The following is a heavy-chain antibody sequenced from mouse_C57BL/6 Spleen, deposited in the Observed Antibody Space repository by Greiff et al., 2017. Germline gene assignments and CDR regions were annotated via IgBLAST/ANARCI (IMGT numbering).Heavy chain of an antibody. D-gene: IGHD1-1*01. V-gene: IGHV8-8*01. J-gene: IGHJ3*01. CDR1: GFSLSTFGMG. CDR2: IWWDDDK. CDR3: ARIRDYGSSPWFAY. Sequence: QVTLKESGPGLLQPSQTLSLTCSFSGFSLSTFGMGVGWIRQPSGKGLEWLAHIWWDDDKYYNPALKSRLTISNDTSKNQVFLKIANVDTADTATYYCARIRDYGSSPWFAYWGQGTLVTVSA.